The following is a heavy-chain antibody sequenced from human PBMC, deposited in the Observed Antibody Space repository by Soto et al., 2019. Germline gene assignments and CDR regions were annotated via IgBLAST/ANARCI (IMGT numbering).Heavy chain of an antibody. J-gene: IGHJ4*02. CDR1: GYSFTSYW. CDR3: ARPGYSYGFVYYFDY. Sequence: GESLKISCKGSGYSFTSYWIGWVRQMPGKGLEWMGIIYPGDSDTRYSPSFQGQVTISADKSISTAYLQWSSLKASDTAMYYCARPGYSYGFVYYFDYWGQGTLVTVSS. V-gene: IGHV5-51*01. CDR2: IYPGDSDT. D-gene: IGHD5-18*01.